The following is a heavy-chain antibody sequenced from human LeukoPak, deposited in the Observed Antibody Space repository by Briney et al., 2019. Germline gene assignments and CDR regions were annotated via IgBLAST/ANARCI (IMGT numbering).Heavy chain of an antibody. V-gene: IGHV4-38-2*02. D-gene: IGHD6-19*01. CDR3: ARATPGIAVAGTLFDY. CDR2: IYHSGST. J-gene: IGHJ4*02. CDR1: GYSIRSGYS. Sequence: SETLSLTCTVSGYSIRSGYSWAGIRQPPGKGWGWIGSIYHSGSTYYNPSLKSRVTISVDTSKNQFSLKLSSVTAADTAVYYCARATPGIAVAGTLFDYWGQGTLVTVSS.